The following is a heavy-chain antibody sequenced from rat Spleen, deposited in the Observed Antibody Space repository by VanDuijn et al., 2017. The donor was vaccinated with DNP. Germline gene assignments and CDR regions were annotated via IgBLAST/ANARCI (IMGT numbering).Heavy chain of an antibody. J-gene: IGHJ2*01. CDR3: TTLNYYASLSGYFDY. CDR1: GFTFSDSY. V-gene: IGHV5-20*01. D-gene: IGHD1-12*01. CDR2: ISYDGRST. Sequence: EVQVLESGGGLVQPGRSLKLSCAASGFTFSDSYMAWVRQAPTKGLEWVASISYDGRSTYYGDSVKGRFTISRDNAKPSLYLQMDSLRSEDTATYYCTTLNYYASLSGYFDYWGQGVMVTVSS.